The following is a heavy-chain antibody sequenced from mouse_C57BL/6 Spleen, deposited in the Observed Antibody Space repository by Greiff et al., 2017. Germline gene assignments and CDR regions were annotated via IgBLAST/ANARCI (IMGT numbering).Heavy chain of an antibody. J-gene: IGHJ3*01. Sequence: EVQGVESGGGLVKPGGSLKLSCAASGFTFSDYGMHWVGQAPEKGLEWVAYISSGSSTIYYADTVKGRFTISRDNAKNTLFLQMTSLRSEDTAMYYCARPGGYDDWFAYWGQGTLVTVSA. CDR1: GFTFSDYG. D-gene: IGHD2-2*01. CDR3: ARPGGYDDWFAY. V-gene: IGHV5-17*01. CDR2: ISSGSSTI.